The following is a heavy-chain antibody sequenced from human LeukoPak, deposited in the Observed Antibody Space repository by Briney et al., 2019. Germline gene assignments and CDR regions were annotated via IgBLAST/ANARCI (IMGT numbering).Heavy chain of an antibody. CDR2: IRSKAYGGTT. Sequence: GGSLRLSCTPSGFTFGDYAMSWVRQAPGKGLEWVGFIRSKAYGGTTEYAASVKGRFTISRDDSKSIAYLQMNSLKTEDTAVYYCTRDRVGYCSSTSCRVMGAFDIWGQGTMVTVSS. J-gene: IGHJ3*02. D-gene: IGHD2-2*01. V-gene: IGHV3-49*04. CDR3: TRDRVGYCSSTSCRVMGAFDI. CDR1: GFTFGDYA.